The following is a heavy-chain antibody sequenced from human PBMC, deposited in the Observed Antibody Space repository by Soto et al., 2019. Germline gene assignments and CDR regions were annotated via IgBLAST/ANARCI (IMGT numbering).Heavy chain of an antibody. D-gene: IGHD3-22*01. J-gene: IGHJ6*02. Sequence: ASVKVSCKASGYTFTSYDINWVRQATGQGLEWMGWMNPNSGNTGYAQKFQGRVTMTRNTSISTAYMELSSLRSEDTAVYYCARGQSITMIVVVITPLDMDVWGQGTTVTVSS. CDR3: ARGQSITMIVVVITPLDMDV. V-gene: IGHV1-8*01. CDR2: MNPNSGNT. CDR1: GYTFTSYD.